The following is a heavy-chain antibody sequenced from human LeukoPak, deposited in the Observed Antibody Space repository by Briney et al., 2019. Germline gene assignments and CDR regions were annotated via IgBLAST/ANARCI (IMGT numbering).Heavy chain of an antibody. Sequence: GASVKVSCTASGYTFTGYYMHWVRQAPGQGLEWMGWINANSGGTKYAKKFQGRVSMTRDTSISTAYMELSRLRSDDTAVYYCARVYEISYDSTGYYFGNYYAMDVWGQGTTVTVSS. J-gene: IGHJ6*02. V-gene: IGHV1-2*02. CDR3: ARVYEISYDSTGYYFGNYYAMDV. D-gene: IGHD3-22*01. CDR2: INANSGGT. CDR1: GYTFTGYY.